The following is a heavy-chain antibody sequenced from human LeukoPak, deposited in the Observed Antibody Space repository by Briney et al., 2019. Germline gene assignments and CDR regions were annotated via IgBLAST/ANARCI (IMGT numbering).Heavy chain of an antibody. CDR1: GGSMNNYY. Sequence: SETLSLTCIVSGGSMNNYYWSWIRQPPGKGLEWIAYIHYTGITNYNPFLKSRVTIPLDTSKSQFSLKLNSVTAADTAFYYCARILEGSGAAFDIWGQGTMVTVSS. CDR3: ARILEGSGAAFDI. D-gene: IGHD3-3*02. V-gene: IGHV4-59*01. J-gene: IGHJ3*02. CDR2: IHYTGIT.